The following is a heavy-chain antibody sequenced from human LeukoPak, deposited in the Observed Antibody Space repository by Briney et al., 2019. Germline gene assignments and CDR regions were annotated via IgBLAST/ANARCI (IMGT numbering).Heavy chain of an antibody. D-gene: IGHD3-10*01. CDR2: ISGSGGST. J-gene: IGHJ4*02. CDR3: AKDPSYGFEVHYYFDY. Sequence: GGSLRLSCAASGFTFSSSAMSWVRQAPGKGLEWVSAISGSGGSTYYADSVKGRFTISRDNSKNTLYLQMNSLRAEDTAVYYCAKDPSYGFEVHYYFDYWGQGTLVTVSS. V-gene: IGHV3-23*01. CDR1: GFTFSSSA.